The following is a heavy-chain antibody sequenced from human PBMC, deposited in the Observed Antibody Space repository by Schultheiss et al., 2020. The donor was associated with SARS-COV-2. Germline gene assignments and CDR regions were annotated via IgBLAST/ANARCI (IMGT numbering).Heavy chain of an antibody. V-gene: IGHV4-4*02. CDR3: ARLWGSGSYNPYFQH. D-gene: IGHD3-10*01. CDR2: IYYSGST. Sequence: SQTLSLTCTVSGGSISSSNWWSWVRQPPGKGLEWIGYIYYSGSTNYNPSLKSRVTISVDTSKNQFSLKLSSVTAADTAVYYCARLWGSGSYNPYFQHWGQGTLVTVSS. CDR1: GGSISSSNW. J-gene: IGHJ1*01.